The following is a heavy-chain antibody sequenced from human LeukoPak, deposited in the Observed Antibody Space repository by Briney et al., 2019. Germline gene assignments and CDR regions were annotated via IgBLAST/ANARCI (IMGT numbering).Heavy chain of an antibody. V-gene: IGHV3-11*05. CDR3: ARGTGEVTAGYY. D-gene: IGHD2-21*02. CDR1: GFTFSDYY. Sequence: PGGSLRLSCAASGFTFSDYYMSWIRQAPGKGLEWVSYISSSSSYTNYADSVKGRFTISRDDSKNTLSLQMNSLRADDTAVYYCARGTGEVTAGYYWGQGTLVTVSS. J-gene: IGHJ4*02. CDR2: ISSSSSYT.